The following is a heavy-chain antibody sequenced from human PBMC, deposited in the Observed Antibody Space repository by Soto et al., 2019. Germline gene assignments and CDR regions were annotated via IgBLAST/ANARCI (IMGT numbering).Heavy chain of an antibody. CDR2: IDYSGST. Sequence: QVQLRESGPGLVKPSETLSLTCTVSGASISSYCWRWLRQPQGKGLEWIGYIDYSGSTNYNPSLKSRLNIAVDTSKNQLSLKLTSMTAADTAVYYCARVGGLEPRYPMDVWGQGTTVTVS. J-gene: IGHJ6*02. D-gene: IGHD1-1*01. V-gene: IGHV4-59*01. CDR1: GASISSYC. CDR3: ARVGGLEPRYPMDV.